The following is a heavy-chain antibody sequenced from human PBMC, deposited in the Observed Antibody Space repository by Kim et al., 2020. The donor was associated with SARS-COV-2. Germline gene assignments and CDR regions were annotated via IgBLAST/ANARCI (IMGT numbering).Heavy chain of an antibody. CDR1: GYTFTSYG. CDR3: AVYYYDSSGLLKAFDI. Sequence: ASVKVSCKASGYTFTSYGISWVRQAPGQGLEWMGWISAYNGNTNYAQKLQGRVTMTTDTSTSTAYMELRSLRSDDTAVYYCAVYYYDSSGLLKAFDIWGQGTMVTVSS. V-gene: IGHV1-18*01. D-gene: IGHD3-22*01. J-gene: IGHJ3*02. CDR2: ISAYNGNT.